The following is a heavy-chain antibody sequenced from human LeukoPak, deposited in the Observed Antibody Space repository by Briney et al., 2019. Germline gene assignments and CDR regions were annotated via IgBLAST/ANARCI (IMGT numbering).Heavy chain of an antibody. CDR1: GFTVSSNY. V-gene: IGHV3-23*01. CDR3: AKVHGDYRGGYFDY. CDR2: ISGSGGST. J-gene: IGHJ4*02. Sequence: PGGSLRLSCAASGFTVSSNYMSWVRQAPGKGLEWVSAISGSGGSTYYADSVKGRFTISRDNSKNTLYLQMNSLRAEDTAVYYCAKVHGDYRGGYFDYWGQGTLVTVSS. D-gene: IGHD4-17*01.